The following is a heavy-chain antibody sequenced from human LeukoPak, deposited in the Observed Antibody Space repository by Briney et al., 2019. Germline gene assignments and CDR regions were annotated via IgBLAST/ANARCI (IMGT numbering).Heavy chain of an antibody. CDR1: GFTFSSYS. V-gene: IGHV3-21*01. J-gene: IGHJ4*02. CDR2: ISSSSSYI. D-gene: IGHD2-21*02. Sequence: PGGSLRLSCAASGFTFSSYSMNWVRQAPGKGLEWVSSISSSSSYIYYADSVKGRFTISRDNAKNSLYLQMNSLRAEDTAVYYCARDRHCGGDCYSGDYWGQGTLVTVSS. CDR3: ARDRHCGGDCYSGDY.